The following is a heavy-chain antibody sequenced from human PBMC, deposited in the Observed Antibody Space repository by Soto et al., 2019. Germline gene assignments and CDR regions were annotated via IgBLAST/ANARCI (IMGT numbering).Heavy chain of an antibody. J-gene: IGHJ4*02. Sequence: EVQLLESGGGLAQLGGSLRLSCEASGFTFNSYDMTWVRQAPGKGLEWVSSISSSGGSTYYADSVKGRFTISRDNSKNTLSLQMSSLRPEDTAAYYCAKQKRYNYGIDYWGQATLVTVSS. CDR2: ISSSGGST. D-gene: IGHD5-18*01. CDR3: AKQKRYNYGIDY. V-gene: IGHV3-23*01. CDR1: GFTFNSYD.